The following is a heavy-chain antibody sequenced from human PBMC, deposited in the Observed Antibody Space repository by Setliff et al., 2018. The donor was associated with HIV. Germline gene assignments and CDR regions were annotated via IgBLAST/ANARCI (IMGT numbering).Heavy chain of an antibody. CDR1: GASITTNSYY. J-gene: IGHJ4*02. V-gene: IGHV4-39*01. CDR2: FYYSGTT. CDR3: ARFVLAWFDFSTGAVEVTDPYAFDF. Sequence: SETLSLTCAVSGASITTNSYYWGWIRQTPEKGLEWIGDFYYSGTTYYNPSLKSRATISVDTSQNQFSLRLSSVTAADTAFYHCARFVLAWFDFSTGAVEVTDPYAFDFWGQGILGTVS. D-gene: IGHD2-21*02.